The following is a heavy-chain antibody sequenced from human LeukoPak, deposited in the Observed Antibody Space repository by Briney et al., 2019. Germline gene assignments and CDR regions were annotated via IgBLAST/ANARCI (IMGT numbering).Heavy chain of an antibody. CDR1: GFTFSSYA. J-gene: IGHJ4*02. D-gene: IGHD2-15*01. CDR3: AKVVTQSYYFDY. Sequence: PGGSLRLSCAASGFTFSSYAMSWVRQAPGKGLEWVSAISGSGGSTYYADSVKGRFTIPRDNSKNTLYLQMNSLRAEDTAVYYCAKVVTQSYYFDYWGQGTLVTVSS. V-gene: IGHV3-23*01. CDR2: ISGSGGST.